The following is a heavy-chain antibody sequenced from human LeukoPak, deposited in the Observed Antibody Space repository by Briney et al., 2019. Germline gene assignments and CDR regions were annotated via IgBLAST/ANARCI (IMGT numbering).Heavy chain of an antibody. V-gene: IGHV3-74*01. J-gene: IGHJ4*02. Sequence: GGSLRLSCAASGFTFSTYWMHWVRQAPGEGLVWVSRLSPDGSSSVYADSVKGRFTVSRDNAKNTLYLQMNSLRAEDTAVYYCTRSPSLGGNYWGFDCWGQGTLVTVSS. D-gene: IGHD1-26*01. CDR1: GFTFSTYW. CDR3: TRSPSLGGNYWGFDC. CDR2: LSPDGSSS.